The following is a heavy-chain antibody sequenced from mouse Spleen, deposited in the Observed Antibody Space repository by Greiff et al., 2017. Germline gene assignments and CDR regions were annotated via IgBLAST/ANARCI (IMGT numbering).Heavy chain of an antibody. D-gene: IGHD3-2*01. CDR1: GYTFTSYG. Sequence: QVQLQQSGAELARPGASVKLSCKASGYTFTSYGISWVKQRTGQGLEWIGEIYPRSGNTYYNEKFKGKATLTVDTSSSTAYMQLSSLTSEDSAVYYCASPLDSSGSSWFAYWGQGTLVTVSA. CDR2: IYPRSGNT. V-gene: IGHV1-81*01. J-gene: IGHJ3*01. CDR3: ASPLDSSGSSWFAY.